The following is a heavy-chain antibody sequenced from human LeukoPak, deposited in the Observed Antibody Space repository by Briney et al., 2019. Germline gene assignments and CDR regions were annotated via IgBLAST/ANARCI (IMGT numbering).Heavy chain of an antibody. V-gene: IGHV3-9*01. D-gene: IGHD2-15*01. CDR2: ISWNSGSI. CDR1: GFTFDDYA. J-gene: IGHJ4*02. CDR3: AKDLIEGGYCSGGSCYVGSFDY. Sequence: GRSLRLSCAASGFTFDDYAMHWVRQAPGKGLEWVSGISWNSGSIGYADSVKGRFTISRDNAKNSLYLQMNSLRAEDTALYYCAKDLIEGGYCSGGSCYVGSFDYWGQGTLVTVSS.